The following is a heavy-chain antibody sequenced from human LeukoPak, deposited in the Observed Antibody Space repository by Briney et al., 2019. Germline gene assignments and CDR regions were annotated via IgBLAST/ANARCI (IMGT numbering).Heavy chain of an antibody. V-gene: IGHV1-69*13. CDR1: GGTFSSYA. CDR2: IIPIFGTA. CDR3: ASPYYDFWSGYFKPWFDP. J-gene: IGHJ5*02. Sequence: GASVKVSCKASGGTFSSYAISWVRQAPGQGLEWMGGIIPIFGTANYAQKFQGRVTITADESTSTAYMELSSLRSEDTAVYYCASPYYDFWSGYFKPWFDPWGQGTLVAVSS. D-gene: IGHD3-3*01.